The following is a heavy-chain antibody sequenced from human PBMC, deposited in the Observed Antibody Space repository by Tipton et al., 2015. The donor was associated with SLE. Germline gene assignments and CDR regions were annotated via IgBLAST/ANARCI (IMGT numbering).Heavy chain of an antibody. CDR2: IYYSGRT. D-gene: IGHD4-17*01. Sequence: TLSLTCTVSGGSIRSSSYYWGWIRQIPGKGLEWIGSIYYSGRTYYNPSLKSRVTVSVDTSKNQFSLNLKSVTAADTAVYYCARQGAAVTMSGWFDPWGQGTLVTVSS. CDR1: GGSIRSSSYY. J-gene: IGHJ5*02. V-gene: IGHV4-39*01. CDR3: ARQGAAVTMSGWFDP.